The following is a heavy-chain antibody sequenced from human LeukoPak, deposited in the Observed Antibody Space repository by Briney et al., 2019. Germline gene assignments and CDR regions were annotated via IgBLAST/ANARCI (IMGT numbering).Heavy chain of an antibody. CDR2: ISGYNGHT. D-gene: IGHD3-22*01. V-gene: IGHV1-18*01. Sequence: GASVKVSCKASGYTYTNYGISWVRQAPGQGREWMGWISGYNGHTNYAQKLQGRVTMTTHTSTSTAYMELRSLRSDDTAVYYCARAGHRKYYYDNAYDYWGQGTLVTVSS. J-gene: IGHJ4*02. CDR3: ARAGHRKYYYDNAYDY. CDR1: GYTYTNYG.